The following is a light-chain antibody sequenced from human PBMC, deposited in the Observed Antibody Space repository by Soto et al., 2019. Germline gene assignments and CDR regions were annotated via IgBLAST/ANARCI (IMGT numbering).Light chain of an antibody. CDR3: TSFTRSSTFV. J-gene: IGLJ1*01. CDR2: EVS. CDR1: GSDVGGYNY. Sequence: QSVLTQPASVSGSPGQSITISCTGTGSDVGGYNYVSWYQQHPGKAPKLMIYEVSNRPSGVSNRFSGSKSGNTASLTISGLQAEDEADYYCTSFTRSSTFVFGTGTKLTVL. V-gene: IGLV2-14*01.